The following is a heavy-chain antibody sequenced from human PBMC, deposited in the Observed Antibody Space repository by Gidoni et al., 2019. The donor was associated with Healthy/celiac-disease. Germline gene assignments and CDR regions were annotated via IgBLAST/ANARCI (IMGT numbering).Heavy chain of an antibody. D-gene: IGHD6-6*01. V-gene: IGHV4-4*02. Sequence: QVQLQESGPGLVKPSGTLSVTCPVSGGSTSRSTWWSWVRQPPGKGLEWIGEIYHSGSTNYNPSLKSRVTISVDKSKNQFSLKLSSVTAADTAVYYCARVPKYSSSSGQVYWGQGTLVTVSS. J-gene: IGHJ4*02. CDR1: GGSTSRSTW. CDR2: IYHSGST. CDR3: ARVPKYSSSSGQVY.